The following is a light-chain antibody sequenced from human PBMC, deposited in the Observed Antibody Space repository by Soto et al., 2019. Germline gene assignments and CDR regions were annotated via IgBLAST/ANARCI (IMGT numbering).Light chain of an antibody. CDR3: CSYAGTYTFYV. J-gene: IGLJ1*01. CDR1: SSDVGGYDY. CDR2: DVT. Sequence: ALTQPRSVSGSHGQSVTISCTGTSSDVGGYDYVSWYQQHPGKAPKLMIYDVTKRPSGVPDRFSGSRPGNTASLTISGLQAEDDADYYCCSYAGTYTFYVFGTGTKVTVL. V-gene: IGLV2-11*01.